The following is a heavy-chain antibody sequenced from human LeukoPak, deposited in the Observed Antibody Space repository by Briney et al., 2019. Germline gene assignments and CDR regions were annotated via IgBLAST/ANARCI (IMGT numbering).Heavy chain of an antibody. CDR2: INHSGST. V-gene: IGHV4-34*01. J-gene: IGHJ4*02. D-gene: IGHD3-3*01. CDR3: ARVPRRITIFGVVIIPHPFDY. CDR1: GGSFSGYY. Sequence: SSETLSLTCAVYGGSFSGYYWSWIRQPPGKGLEWIGEINHSGSTNYNPSLKSRVTISVDTSKNQFSLKLSSVTAADTAVYYCARVPRRITIFGVVIIPHPFDYWGQGTLVTVSS.